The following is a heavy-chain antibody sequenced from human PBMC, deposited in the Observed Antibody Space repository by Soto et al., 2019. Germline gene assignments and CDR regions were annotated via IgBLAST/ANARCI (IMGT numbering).Heavy chain of an antibody. V-gene: IGHV1-46*01. J-gene: IGHJ4*02. CDR3: AGASARASSVVAAY. CDR1: NDSLSSHF. CDR2: INPGPNSA. D-gene: IGHD2-15*01. Sequence: QVQLLQSGAAVRKPGASVTVSCKASNDSLSSHFIHWVRQAPGEGLEWMGIINPGPNSASYSKEFQCRLTLTSYMPTRTLYMQRSKLRYDDTDVYYCAGASARASSVVAAYWGQGTLVTVSS.